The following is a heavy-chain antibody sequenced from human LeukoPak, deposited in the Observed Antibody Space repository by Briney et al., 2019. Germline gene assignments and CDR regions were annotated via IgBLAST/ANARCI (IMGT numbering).Heavy chain of an antibody. J-gene: IGHJ4*02. Sequence: PSETLSLTCAVYGGSFSGYYWSWIRQPPGKGPEWIGEINHSGSTNYNPSLKSRVTISVDTSKNQFSLKLSSVTAADTAVYYCAGRGVRGVIRDYWGQGTLVTVSS. D-gene: IGHD3-10*01. CDR2: INHSGST. CDR1: GGSFSGYY. V-gene: IGHV4-34*01. CDR3: AGRGVRGVIRDY.